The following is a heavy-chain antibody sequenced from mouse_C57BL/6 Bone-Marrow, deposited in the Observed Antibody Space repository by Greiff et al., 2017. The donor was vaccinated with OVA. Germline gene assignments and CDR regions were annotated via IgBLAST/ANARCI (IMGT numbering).Heavy chain of an antibody. CDR1: GYTFTSYW. CDR2: INPRIGGT. CDR3: ARGWLPYAMDY. D-gene: IGHD2-3*01. Sequence: QVQLQQPGPELVKPGASVKLSCKASGYTFTSYWIHWVKQRPGQGLEWIGNINPRIGGTDYSEKFKSKATLTVDKSSSTAYMQLSSLSSEESAAYYCARGWLPYAMDYWGQGTSVTVSA. V-gene: IGHV1-53*01. J-gene: IGHJ4*01.